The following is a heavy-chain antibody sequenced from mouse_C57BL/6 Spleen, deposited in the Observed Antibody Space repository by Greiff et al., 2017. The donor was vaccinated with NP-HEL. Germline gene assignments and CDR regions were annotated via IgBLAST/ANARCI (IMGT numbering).Heavy chain of an antibody. J-gene: IGHJ2*01. CDR3: ARFTSYYYYFDY. CDR2: ISSGSSTI. CDR1: GFTFSDYG. Sequence: EVQGVESGGGLVKPGGSLKLSCAASGFTFSDYGMHWVRQAPEKGLEWVAYISSGSSTIYYADTVKGRFTISRDNAKNTLFLQMTSLRSEDTAMYYCARFTSYYYYFDYWGQGTTLTVSS. V-gene: IGHV5-17*01. D-gene: IGHD1-1*01.